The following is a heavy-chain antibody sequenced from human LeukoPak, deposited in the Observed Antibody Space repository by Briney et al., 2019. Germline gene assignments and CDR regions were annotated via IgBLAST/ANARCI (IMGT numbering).Heavy chain of an antibody. CDR3: ARPARYYDILTGYYGYYYYGMDV. CDR2: IYPGDSDT. Sequence: GESLKISCKGSGYSFTSYWIGWVRQMPGKGLEWMGIIYPGDSDTRYSPSFQSQVTISADKSISTAYLQWSSLKASDTAMYYCARPARYYDILTGYYGYYYYGMDVWGQGTTVTVSS. CDR1: GYSFTSYW. J-gene: IGHJ6*02. D-gene: IGHD3-9*01. V-gene: IGHV5-51*01.